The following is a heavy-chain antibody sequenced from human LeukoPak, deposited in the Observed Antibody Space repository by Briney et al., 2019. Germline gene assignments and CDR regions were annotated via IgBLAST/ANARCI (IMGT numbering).Heavy chain of an antibody. Sequence: GASVKVSCKASGDTFSRYAISWVRQAPGQGLKWMGGIIPIFGTADYAQKFQGRVTITADESTSTAYMELSSLRSEDTAVYYCARGRPYAVDIWGQGTMVTVSS. CDR1: GDTFSRYA. J-gene: IGHJ3*02. V-gene: IGHV1-69*13. CDR3: ARGRPYAVDI. CDR2: IIPIFGTA.